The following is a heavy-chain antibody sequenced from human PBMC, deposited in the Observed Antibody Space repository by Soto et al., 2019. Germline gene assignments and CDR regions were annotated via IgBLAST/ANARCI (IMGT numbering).Heavy chain of an antibody. Sequence: EVQLLESGGGLVQPGGSLRLSCTASGFTFSTYGMSWVRQAPGKGLEWVSSLSGVGTTTYYIDSVKGRFTISRDNSRNTLSLQMNSLRTEDTAIYYCAKDISFDTSAYSSWGQGILVAVSS. CDR3: AKDISFDTSAYSS. J-gene: IGHJ5*02. CDR1: GFTFSTYG. D-gene: IGHD3-22*01. V-gene: IGHV3-23*01. CDR2: LSGVGTTT.